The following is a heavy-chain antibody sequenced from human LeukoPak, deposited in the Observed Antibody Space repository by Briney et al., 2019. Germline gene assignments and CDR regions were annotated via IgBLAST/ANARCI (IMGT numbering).Heavy chain of an antibody. D-gene: IGHD1-26*01. J-gene: IGHJ6*03. CDR3: AKDPTGWEQGYMDV. Sequence: GGSLRLSCAASGFTFSTYAMSWVRQAPGKGLEWVSVLSGSGGTTYYADSVKGRFAISRDNSKNTLYLQMNNLRAEDTAAYYCAKDPTGWEQGYMDVWGKGTTVTVSS. CDR2: LSGSGGTT. V-gene: IGHV3-23*01. CDR1: GFTFSTYA.